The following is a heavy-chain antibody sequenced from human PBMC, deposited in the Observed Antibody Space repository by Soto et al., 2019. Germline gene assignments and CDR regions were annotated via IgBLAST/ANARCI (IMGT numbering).Heavy chain of an antibody. CDR2: ISNRGDT. V-gene: IGHV3-66*01. J-gene: IGHJ3*02. Sequence: EVQLVESGGGLVQPGGSLRLSCTASGFIVSDTYVNWVRQAPGKGLEWVSVISNRGDTHYADSVRGRFSLSRDISDNTMHLQMNNLGVDDTAVYYCAREPRYCRGGSCSITGDAYDIWGQGTMVTVSS. CDR1: GFIVSDTY. CDR3: AREPRYCRGGSCSITGDAYDI. D-gene: IGHD2-15*01.